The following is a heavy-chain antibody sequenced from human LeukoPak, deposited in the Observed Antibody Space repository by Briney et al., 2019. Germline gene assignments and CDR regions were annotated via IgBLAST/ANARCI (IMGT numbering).Heavy chain of an antibody. J-gene: IGHJ3*02. CDR3: ARLPGLTGPPGAFDI. V-gene: IGHV5-51*01. CDR2: IYAGDSDT. Sequence: GESLKISCKGSGYIFPNYWLGWVRQMPGKGLEWMGFIYAGDSDTTYSPSFQGQVTISADKSISTAYLQWSSLKASDTAMYYCARLPGLTGPPGAFDIWGQGTMVTVSS. CDR1: GYIFPNYW. D-gene: IGHD7-27*01.